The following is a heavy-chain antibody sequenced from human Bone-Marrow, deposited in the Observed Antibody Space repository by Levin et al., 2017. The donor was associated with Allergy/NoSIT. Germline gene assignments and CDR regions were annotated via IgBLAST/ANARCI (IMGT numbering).Heavy chain of an antibody. CDR1: GGSISSGGYY. CDR2: IYYSGST. CDR3: ARGTRRGDFWSGYYRGNRGRSDDYGMDV. V-gene: IGHV4-31*03. D-gene: IGHD3-3*01. Sequence: SETLSLTCTVSGGSISSGGYYWSWIRQHPGKGLEWIGYIYYSGSTYYNPSLKSRVTISVDTSKNQFSLKLSSVTAADTAVYYCARGTRRGDFWSGYYRGNRGRSDDYGMDVWGQGTTVTVSS. J-gene: IGHJ6*02.